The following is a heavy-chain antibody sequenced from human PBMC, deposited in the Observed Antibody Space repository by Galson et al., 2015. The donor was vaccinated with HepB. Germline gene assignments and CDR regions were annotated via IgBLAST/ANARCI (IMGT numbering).Heavy chain of an antibody. Sequence: SVKVSCKASGSTFTSYGISWVRQAPGQGLEWMGWISAYNGNTNYAQNLQGRVTMTTDTSTSTAYMELRSLRSDDTAVYYCAREGGVYNWTDDRGGYFDYWGQGTLVTVSS. CDR3: AREGGVYNWTDDRGGYFDY. V-gene: IGHV1-18*01. D-gene: IGHD1-1*01. J-gene: IGHJ4*02. CDR2: ISAYNGNT. CDR1: GSTFTSYG.